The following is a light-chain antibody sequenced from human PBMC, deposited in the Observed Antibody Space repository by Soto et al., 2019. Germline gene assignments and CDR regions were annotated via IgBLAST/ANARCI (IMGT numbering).Light chain of an antibody. CDR2: YAS. Sequence: EIQLTQSPATLSLSLGDRATLTCRASQGVTKSLAWYQQKPGQAPKLLIYYASTRATGIPSRFSGSGSGTDFTLTISSLEPEDFAVYSCQQRSSWPYTFGQGTKLEIK. CDR1: QGVTKS. V-gene: IGKV3-11*01. J-gene: IGKJ2*01. CDR3: QQRSSWPYT.